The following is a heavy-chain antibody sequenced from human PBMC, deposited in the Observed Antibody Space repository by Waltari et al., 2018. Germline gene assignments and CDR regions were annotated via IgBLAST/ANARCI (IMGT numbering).Heavy chain of an antibody. D-gene: IGHD3-10*01. CDR2: MRYDGSNQ. CDR3: AKDRGGGSGGLRPDAFDI. V-gene: IGHV3-30*02. CDR1: GFTFRYFG. Sequence: HLVESGGGVVQPGGSLRLYCAAYGFTFRYFGMHWVRQAPGNGLEWVVFMRYDGSNQEYVDSVKGRFSISRDNSRNTVYLQMNSLRVDDTAVYYCAKDRGGGSGGLRPDAFDIWGEGTRVIVSS. J-gene: IGHJ3*02.